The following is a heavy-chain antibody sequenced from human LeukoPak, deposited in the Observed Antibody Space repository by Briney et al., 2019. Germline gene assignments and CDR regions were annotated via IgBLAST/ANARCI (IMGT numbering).Heavy chain of an antibody. CDR3: ARDSSSSLPNYYYYMDV. V-gene: IGHV1-2*02. CDR1: GYTFTGYY. J-gene: IGHJ6*03. Sequence: GASVKVSCKASGYTFTGYYIHWVRQAPGQGLERMAWINPNSGGINYAQKFEGRVTVTRDTSISTAYMELSRLRSDDTAVYYCARDSSSSLPNYYYYMDVWGKGTTVTVSS. D-gene: IGHD6-6*01. CDR2: INPNSGGI.